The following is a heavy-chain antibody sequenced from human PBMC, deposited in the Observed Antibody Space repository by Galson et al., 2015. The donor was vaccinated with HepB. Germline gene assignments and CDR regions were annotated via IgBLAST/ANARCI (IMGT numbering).Heavy chain of an antibody. CDR3: AKHPSGWSARFGFFPTFDH. V-gene: IGHV3-23*01. J-gene: IGHJ4*02. CDR2: ISRRSFNK. CDR1: GFTFSSYA. D-gene: IGHD3-16*01. Sequence: SLRLSCAASGFTFSSYAMSWVRQAPGQGLVWVAVISRRSFNKFYVDSVKGWYTISRDNSKDTLYLQIDSLRAEDTALYYCAKHPSGWSARFGFFPTFDHWGQGALVTVSS.